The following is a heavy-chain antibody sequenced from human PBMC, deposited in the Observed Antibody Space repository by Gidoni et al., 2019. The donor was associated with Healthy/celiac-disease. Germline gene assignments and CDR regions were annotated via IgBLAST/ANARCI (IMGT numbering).Heavy chain of an antibody. V-gene: IGHV4-34*01. D-gene: IGHD3-10*01. Sequence: QVQLQQWGAGRLKPSETLSLTGAVYGGSFSGYYWSWIRQPPGKGLEWIGEINHSGSTNYNPSLKSRVTISVDTSKNQFSLKLSSVTAADTAVYYCARATMVRDCIDYWGQGTLVTVSS. CDR1: GGSFSGYY. CDR3: ARATMVRDCIDY. J-gene: IGHJ4*02. CDR2: INHSGST.